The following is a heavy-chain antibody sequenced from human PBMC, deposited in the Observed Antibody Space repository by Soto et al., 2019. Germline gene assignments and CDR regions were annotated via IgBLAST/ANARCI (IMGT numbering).Heavy chain of an antibody. D-gene: IGHD6-19*01. CDR1: GGTFSSYT. CDR3: ARDGDEAGTSY. Sequence: QVQLVQSGAEVKKPGSSVKVSCKASGGTFSSYTISWVRQAPGQGLEWMGRIIPILGIANYAQKFQGRVTISADKATSTAYMELSSLRSEDTAVYYCARDGDEAGTSYWGQGTLVTVSS. V-gene: IGHV1-69*08. J-gene: IGHJ4*02. CDR2: IIPILGIA.